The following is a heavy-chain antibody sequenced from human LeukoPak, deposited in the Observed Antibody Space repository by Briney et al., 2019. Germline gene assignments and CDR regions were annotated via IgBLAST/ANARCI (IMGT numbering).Heavy chain of an antibody. CDR2: IYYSGST. CDR1: GGSISSGDYY. J-gene: IGHJ4*02. V-gene: IGHV4-30-4*01. D-gene: IGHD1-26*01. CDR3: ARALGELHLFDY. Sequence: SQTLPLTCTVSGGSISSGDYYWSWIRQPPGKGLEWIGYIYYSGSTYYNPSLKSRVTISVDTSKNQFSLKLSSVTAADTAVYYCARALGELHLFDYWGQGTLVTVSS.